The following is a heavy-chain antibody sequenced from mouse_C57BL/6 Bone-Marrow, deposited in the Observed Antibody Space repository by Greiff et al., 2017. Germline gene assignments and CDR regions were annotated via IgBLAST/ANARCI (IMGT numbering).Heavy chain of an antibody. Sequence: EVMLVESGGDLVKPGGSLKLSCAASGFTFSSYGMSWVRQTPDKRLEWVATISSGGSYTYYPDSVKGRFTISRDNAKNTLYLQMSSLKSEDKAMYYCARRGVAPFDYWGQGTTLTVSS. CDR3: ARRGVAPFDY. CDR2: ISSGGSYT. J-gene: IGHJ2*01. D-gene: IGHD1-1*02. CDR1: GFTFSSYG. V-gene: IGHV5-6*02.